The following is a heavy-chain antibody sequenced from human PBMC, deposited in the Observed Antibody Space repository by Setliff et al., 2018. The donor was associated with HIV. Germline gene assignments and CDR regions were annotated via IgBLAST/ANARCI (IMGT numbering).Heavy chain of an antibody. CDR1: GYFFNHYG. Sequence: ASVKVSCKASGYFFNHYGIAWVRQAPGQGLEWMGWISGFNGNTNYAQILQDRVTVTTDTSTSTAYMELRSLRSDDTAVYYCATQRDIVMVPGQGGFDIWAQGTMVTVSS. V-gene: IGHV1-18*01. CDR3: ATQRDIVMVPGQGGFDI. CDR2: ISGFNGNT. J-gene: IGHJ3*02. D-gene: IGHD2-2*01.